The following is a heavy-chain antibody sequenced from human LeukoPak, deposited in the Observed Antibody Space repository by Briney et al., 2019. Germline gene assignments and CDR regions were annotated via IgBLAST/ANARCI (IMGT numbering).Heavy chain of an antibody. Sequence: GGSLRLSCAASRSTFRNARMSWVRQAPGKGLEWVGRIKSKTDGGTTDYAAPVKGRFTISRDDSKNTLYLQMNSLKTEDTAVYYCTTVLTNDYYYMDVWGKGTTVTVSS. V-gene: IGHV3-15*01. J-gene: IGHJ6*03. D-gene: IGHD2-21*02. CDR3: TTVLTNDYYYMDV. CDR2: IKSKTDGGTT. CDR1: RSTFRNAR.